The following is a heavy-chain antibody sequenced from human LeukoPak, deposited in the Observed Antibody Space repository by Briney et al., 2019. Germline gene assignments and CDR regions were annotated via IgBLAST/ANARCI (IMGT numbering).Heavy chain of an antibody. CDR3: ARDRDMGGQFDY. V-gene: IGHV1-18*01. D-gene: IGHD3-16*01. J-gene: IGHJ4*02. CDR2: ISAYNGNT. CDR1: GDTFTSYG. Sequence: ASVRVSCRASGDTFTSYGISWVRLAPGQGLEWMGWISAYNGNTNYAQKLQGRVTMTTDTSTSTAYMELRSLRSDDTAVYYCARDRDMGGQFDYWGQGTLVTVSS.